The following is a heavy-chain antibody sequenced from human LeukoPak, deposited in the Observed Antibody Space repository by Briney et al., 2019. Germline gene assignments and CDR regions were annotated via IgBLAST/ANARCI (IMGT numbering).Heavy chain of an antibody. V-gene: IGHV4-39*07. Sequence: PSETLSLTCTVSGGSISSTTYYWGWIRQPPGKGLEWIGSIYYSGSTYYNPSLKSRVTISVDTSKNQFSLKLSSVTAADTAVYYCARDGKAARPDADYYYYYYMDVWGKGTTVTVSS. J-gene: IGHJ6*03. D-gene: IGHD6-6*01. CDR2: IYYSGST. CDR1: GGSISSTTYY. CDR3: ARDGKAARPDADYYYYYYMDV.